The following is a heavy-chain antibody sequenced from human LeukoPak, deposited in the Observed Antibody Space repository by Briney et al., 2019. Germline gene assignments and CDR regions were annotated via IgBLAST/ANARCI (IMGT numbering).Heavy chain of an antibody. J-gene: IGHJ3*02. D-gene: IGHD3-10*01. CDR3: ARDVPDSGNYYPDAFDI. CDR2: IWYDGSHK. CDR1: GFTFSHYG. V-gene: IGHV3-33*01. Sequence: PGGSLRLSCAASGFTFSHYGMHWVRQAPGKGLEWVALIWYDGSHKYYADSVKGRFTISRDNSKNTLYLQMNSLRAEDTAVYYCARDVPDSGNYYPDAFDIWGHGTMVTVSS.